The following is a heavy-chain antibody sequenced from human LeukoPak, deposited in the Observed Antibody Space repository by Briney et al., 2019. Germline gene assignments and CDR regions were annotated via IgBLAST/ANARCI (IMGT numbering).Heavy chain of an antibody. D-gene: IGHD3-10*01. CDR1: GFTISSYD. J-gene: IGHJ3*02. Sequence: GGSLRLSCAGSGFTISSYDMHWARQATGKGLEWVSDIGTAGDTYYAGSVKGRFTISRENVKNSLYLQMNSLRAGDTAVYYCARVGENAFDIWGQGTMVTVSS. V-gene: IGHV3-13*04. CDR2: IGTAGDT. CDR3: ARVGENAFDI.